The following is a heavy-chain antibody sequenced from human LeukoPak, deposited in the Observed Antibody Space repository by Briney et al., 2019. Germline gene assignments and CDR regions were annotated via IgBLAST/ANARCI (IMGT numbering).Heavy chain of an antibody. CDR1: GFTFSNAW. CDR2: IKSTTDVGRT. Sequence: GRSLRLSCAASGFTFSNAWMSWVRQAPGKGLEWVGRIKSTTDVGRTAYAAPVKGRFTISRDDSKNTLYLQMNSLKTEDAAVYYCATVITMIVVVVDDWGQGTLVTVSS. J-gene: IGHJ4*02. D-gene: IGHD3-22*01. V-gene: IGHV3-15*01. CDR3: ATVITMIVVVVDD.